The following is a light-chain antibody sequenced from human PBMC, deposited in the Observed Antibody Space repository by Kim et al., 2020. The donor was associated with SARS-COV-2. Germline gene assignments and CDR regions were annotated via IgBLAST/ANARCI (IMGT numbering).Light chain of an antibody. CDR3: QQYDDWPPWT. Sequence: SLGERATLPCRASQSVSDNLAWYQQKPGQGPRLLIYGASTRATGIPARFSGSGSGTEFTLTISSLQSEDSAVYYCQQYDDWPPWTFGQGTKVDIK. CDR1: QSVSDN. V-gene: IGKV3-15*01. CDR2: GAS. J-gene: IGKJ1*01.